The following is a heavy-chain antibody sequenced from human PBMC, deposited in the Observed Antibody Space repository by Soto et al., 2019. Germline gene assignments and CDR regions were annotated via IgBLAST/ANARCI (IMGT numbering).Heavy chain of an antibody. CDR2: INSGGSST. CDR3: ARVLITMVRGVVIYYYYYGMDV. Sequence: GGSLRLSCAASGFTFSSYWMHWVRQAPGKGLVWVSRINSGGSSTSYADSVKGRFTISRDNAKNTLYLQMNSLRAEDTAVYYCARVLITMVRGVVIYYYYYGMDVWGQGTTVTVSS. V-gene: IGHV3-74*01. D-gene: IGHD3-10*01. J-gene: IGHJ6*02. CDR1: GFTFSSYW.